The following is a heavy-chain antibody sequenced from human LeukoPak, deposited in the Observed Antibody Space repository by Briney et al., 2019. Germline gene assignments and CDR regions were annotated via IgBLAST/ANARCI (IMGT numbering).Heavy chain of an antibody. CDR3: ARWVSYYYYMDV. V-gene: IGHV1-18*01. Sequence: ASVKVSCKASGYTFTSYGISWVRQAPGQGLEWMGWISAYNGNTNYAQKFQGRVTMTRDTSISTAYMELSRLRSDDTAVYYCARWVSYYYYMDVWGKGTTVTISS. D-gene: IGHD1-26*01. CDR2: ISAYNGNT. CDR1: GYTFTSYG. J-gene: IGHJ6*03.